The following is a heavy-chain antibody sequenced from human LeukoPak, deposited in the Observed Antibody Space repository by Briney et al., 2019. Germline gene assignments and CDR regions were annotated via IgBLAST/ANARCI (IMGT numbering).Heavy chain of an antibody. D-gene: IGHD5-18*01. J-gene: IGHJ4*02. CDR2: ISSGGSNT. V-gene: IGHV3-48*04. CDR1: GFTFSSYS. CDR3: ARDADTAMVTGRFDK. Sequence: GGSLRLSCAASGFTFSSYSMNWIRQSPGKELEWVTYISSGGSNTYYADSVKGRFTISRDNAKKSLYLQMNSLRAEDTAVYYCARDADTAMVTGRFDKWGQGTLVTVSS.